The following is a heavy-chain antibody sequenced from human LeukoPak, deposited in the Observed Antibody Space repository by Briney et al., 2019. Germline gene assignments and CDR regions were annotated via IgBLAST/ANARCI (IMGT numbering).Heavy chain of an antibody. CDR2: IYTSGST. CDR3: ARMKYSSSWPSIDY. Sequence: SETLSLTCTVSGGSISSGSYYWSWIRQPAGKGLEWIGRIYTSGSTNYNPSLKSRVTMSVDTSKNQFSLKLTSVTAADTAVYYCARMKYSSSWPSIDYWGQGTLVTVSS. CDR1: GGSISSGSYY. J-gene: IGHJ4*02. V-gene: IGHV4-61*02. D-gene: IGHD6-13*01.